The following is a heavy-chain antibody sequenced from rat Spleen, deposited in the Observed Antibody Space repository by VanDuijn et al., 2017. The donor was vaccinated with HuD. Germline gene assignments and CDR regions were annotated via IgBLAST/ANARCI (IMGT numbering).Heavy chain of an antibody. J-gene: IGHJ4*01. D-gene: IGHD1-6*01. V-gene: IGHV5-20*01. CDR3: ATEKMYSTDYDYGLMDA. CDR2: ITYDGSSI. CDR1: EFTFSNYD. Sequence: EVQLVESGGGLVQPGRSMQLSCAASEFTFSNYDMAWVRQAPTKGLEWVASITYDGSSIYYRDSVKGRFTISRDNAKTTLSMQMDSLRSEDTATYYCATEKMYSTDYDYGLMDAWGQGSSVTVSS.